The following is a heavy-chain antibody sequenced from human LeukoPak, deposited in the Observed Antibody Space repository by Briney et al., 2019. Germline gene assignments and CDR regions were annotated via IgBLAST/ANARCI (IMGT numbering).Heavy chain of an antibody. D-gene: IGHD3-22*01. CDR2: VYPGDSDA. Sequence: GESLKISCKGSGYKFTNYWIGWVRQMPGKGLEWMGSVYPGDSDARYSPSFQGQVTVSADRSISTAYPQWSSLKASDTAMYYCARQFYYDRSGFFEGAYWGQGSLVTVSS. CDR1: GYKFTNYW. J-gene: IGHJ4*02. V-gene: IGHV5-51*01. CDR3: ARQFYYDRSGFFEGAY.